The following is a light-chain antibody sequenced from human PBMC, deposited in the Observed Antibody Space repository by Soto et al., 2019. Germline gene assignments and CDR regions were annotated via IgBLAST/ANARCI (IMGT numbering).Light chain of an antibody. CDR1: SSDVGRYNY. Sequence: QSVLTQPASVSGSPGQSITISCSGTSSDVGRYNYVSWYQQHPGKAPKLMIYEVNNRPSGVPDRFSGCKSGTAASLAIGGLQSEDEADYYCAAWDDGVNGYVFGTGSKVAVL. CDR3: AAWDDGVNGYV. J-gene: IGLJ1*01. V-gene: IGLV2-14*01. CDR2: EVN.